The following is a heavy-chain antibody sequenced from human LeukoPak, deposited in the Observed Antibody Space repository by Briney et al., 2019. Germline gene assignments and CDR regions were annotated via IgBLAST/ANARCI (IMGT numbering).Heavy chain of an antibody. J-gene: IGHJ4*02. V-gene: IGHV4-34*01. Sequence: PSGTLSLTCDVSGVSFSTYYWSWIRQSPEKGLEWIGEVNHSGYTNLNPSLKSRVTISVDTSKNQFSLKLSSVTAADTAIYYCARQLYGSDYWGQGTLVTVSS. CDR1: GVSFSTYY. D-gene: IGHD4-17*01. CDR3: ARQLYGSDY. CDR2: VNHSGYT.